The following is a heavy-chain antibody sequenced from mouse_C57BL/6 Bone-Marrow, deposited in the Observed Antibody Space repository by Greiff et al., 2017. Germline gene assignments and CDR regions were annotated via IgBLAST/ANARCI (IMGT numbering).Heavy chain of an antibody. D-gene: IGHD2-4*01. Sequence: QLKQSGPELVKPGASVKISCKASGYSFTDYNMNWGKQSNGKNLEWIGVINPNYGTTSYNQKFKGKATLTVDQSSSTAYMQLNSLTSEDSAVYYCARGYDYDYAMDYWGQGTSVTVSS. J-gene: IGHJ4*01. V-gene: IGHV1-39*01. CDR3: ARGYDYDYAMDY. CDR1: GYSFTDYN. CDR2: INPNYGTT.